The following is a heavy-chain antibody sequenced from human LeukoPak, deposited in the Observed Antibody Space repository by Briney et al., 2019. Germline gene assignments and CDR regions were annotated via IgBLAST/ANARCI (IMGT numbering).Heavy chain of an antibody. Sequence: GGSLRLSCAASGFTFSSYSMNWVRQAPGKGLEWVSFISSSRSYIYYADSVKGRFTISRDNAKNSLYLQMNSLRAEDTAVYYCARGPGKASFDYWGQGTLVTVSS. CDR3: ARGPGKASFDY. J-gene: IGHJ4*02. CDR2: ISSSRSYI. V-gene: IGHV3-21*04. D-gene: IGHD3-10*01. CDR1: GFTFSSYS.